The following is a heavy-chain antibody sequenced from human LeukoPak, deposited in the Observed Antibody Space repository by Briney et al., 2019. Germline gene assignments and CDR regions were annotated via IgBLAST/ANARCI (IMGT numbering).Heavy chain of an antibody. Sequence: GGSLRLSCAASGFTFSDYYMNWIRQAPGKGLEWVSYISSSSSYTNYADSVKGRFTISRDNAKNSLYLRMNSLRAEDTAVYYCARRGSGTGYWYFDLWGRGTLLTVSS. J-gene: IGHJ2*01. D-gene: IGHD5-12*01. CDR1: GFTFSDYY. CDR3: ARRGSGTGYWYFDL. CDR2: ISSSSSYT. V-gene: IGHV3-11*06.